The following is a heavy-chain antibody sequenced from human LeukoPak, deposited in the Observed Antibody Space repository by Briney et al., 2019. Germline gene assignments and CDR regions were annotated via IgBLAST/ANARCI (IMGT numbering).Heavy chain of an antibody. CDR2: ISWNSGSI. CDR1: GFTFDDYA. Sequence: PGGSLRLSCAASGFTFDDYAMHWVRQAPGKGLEWVSGISWNSGSIGYADSVKGRFTISRDNAKNSLYLQMNSPRAEDTALYYCAKDIWEMATSKIFDYWGQGTLVTVSS. D-gene: IGHD5-24*01. V-gene: IGHV3-9*01. J-gene: IGHJ4*02. CDR3: AKDIWEMATSKIFDY.